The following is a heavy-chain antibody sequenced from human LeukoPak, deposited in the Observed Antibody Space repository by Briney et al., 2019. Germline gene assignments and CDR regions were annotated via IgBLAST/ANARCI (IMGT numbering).Heavy chain of an antibody. CDR3: AKVIAAADDDIAFDY. V-gene: IGHV3-7*01. J-gene: IGHJ4*02. CDR2: IKQDGSEK. D-gene: IGHD6-13*01. CDR1: GFTFSSYW. Sequence: HPGGSLRLSCAASGFTFSSYWMSWVRQAPGKGLEWVANIKQDGSEKYYADSVKGRFTISRDNSKNTLYLQMNSLRAEDTAVYYCAKVIAAADDDIAFDYWGQGTLVTVSS.